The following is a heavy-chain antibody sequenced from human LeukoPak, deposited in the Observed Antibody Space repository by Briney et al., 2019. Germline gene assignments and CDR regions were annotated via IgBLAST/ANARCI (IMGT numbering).Heavy chain of an antibody. CDR3: ARTIAAAGLYYYYYYMDV. CDR2: ISSSSSTI. V-gene: IGHV3-48*01. Sequence: GGSLRLSCAASGFTFSSYSMNWVRQAPGKGLEWVSYISSSSSTIYYADSVKGRFTISRDNAKNSLYLQMNSLRAEDTAVYYCARTIAAAGLYYYYYYMDVWGKGTTVTVSS. J-gene: IGHJ6*03. D-gene: IGHD6-13*01. CDR1: GFTFSSYS.